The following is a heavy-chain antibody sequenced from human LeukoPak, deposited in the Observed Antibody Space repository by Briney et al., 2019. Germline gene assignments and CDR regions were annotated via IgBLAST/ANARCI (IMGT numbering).Heavy chain of an antibody. V-gene: IGHV4-59*01. CDR1: AGSISSYY. Sequence: PSETLSLTCTVSAGSISSYYWSWIRQPPGKGLEWIGYIYYSGSTNYNPSLKSRVTISVDTSKNQFSLKLSSVTAADTAVYYCARYERTMVRGVTANGMDVWGQGTTVTVSS. CDR2: IYYSGST. D-gene: IGHD3-10*01. J-gene: IGHJ6*02. CDR3: ARYERTMVRGVTANGMDV.